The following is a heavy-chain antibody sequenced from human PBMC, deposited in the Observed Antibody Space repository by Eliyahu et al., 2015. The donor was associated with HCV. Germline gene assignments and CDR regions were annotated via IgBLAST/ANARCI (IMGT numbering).Heavy chain of an antibody. CDR3: ARTFTPGGDQSGSYFVY. J-gene: IGHJ4*02. Sequence: QVQLVQSGAEVKKPGSSVKVSCKASGDTFXTYXIXWVRQAPGQGLEWMGGXIPLFGKANYAQKFQGRXTITADESTSTAYMELSSLRSEDTAVYYCARTFTPGGDQSGSYFVYWGQGTLVTVST. D-gene: IGHD2-21*02. CDR2: XIPLFGKA. CDR1: GDTFXTYX. V-gene: IGHV1-69*01.